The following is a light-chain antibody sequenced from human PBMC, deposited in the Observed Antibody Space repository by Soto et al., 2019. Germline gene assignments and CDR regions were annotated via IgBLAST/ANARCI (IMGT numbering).Light chain of an antibody. CDR2: TGS. Sequence: DIQMAQSPSYVSASVGDRVTITCRASQGIKNWLAWYQQKPGKAPILLIYTGSSLQSGVPSRFSGSGSGTDFTLTINSLQPEDFATYYCQQAASFPITFGQGTRLEIK. CDR3: QQAASFPIT. V-gene: IGKV1-12*01. CDR1: QGIKNW. J-gene: IGKJ5*01.